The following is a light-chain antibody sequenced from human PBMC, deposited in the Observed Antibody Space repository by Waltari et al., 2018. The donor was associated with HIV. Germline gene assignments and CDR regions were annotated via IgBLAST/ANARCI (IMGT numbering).Light chain of an antibody. V-gene: IGLV2-23*02. Sequence: QSALTQPASVSGSPGQSITISCTGTSSDVGRYHLVSWYQQHPGKAPKRMIYEVSKRPSGVSNRFSGSKSGNTASLTIAGLQAEDEADYYCCSYAGRGVVFGGGTKLTVL. CDR1: SSDVGRYHL. J-gene: IGLJ2*01. CDR2: EVS. CDR3: CSYAGRGVV.